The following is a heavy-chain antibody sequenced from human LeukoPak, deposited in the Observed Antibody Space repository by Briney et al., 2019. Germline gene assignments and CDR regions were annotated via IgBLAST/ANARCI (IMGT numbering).Heavy chain of an antibody. CDR3: ASAITMVRGRRGYFDY. D-gene: IGHD3-10*01. J-gene: IGHJ4*02. V-gene: IGHV3-21*01. CDR2: IISSGSYI. CDR1: GFTFSIYS. Sequence: GGSLRLSCAASGFTFSIYSMDWVRQAPGKGLEGVSSIISSGSYIYYADSVKGRFTISRDNAKNSLYLQMNSLRAEDTAVYYCASAITMVRGRRGYFDYWGQGTLVTVSS.